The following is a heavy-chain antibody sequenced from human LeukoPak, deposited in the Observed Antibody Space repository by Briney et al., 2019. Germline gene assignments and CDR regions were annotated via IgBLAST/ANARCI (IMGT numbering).Heavy chain of an antibody. V-gene: IGHV3-43*01. CDR3: ARGPTGTFDY. Sequence: GGSLRLSCAASGFTFDDYTMHWVRQAPGKGLEWVSLISWDGGSTYYADSVKGRFTISRDNAKNSLYLQMNSLRAEDTAVYYCARGPTGTFDYWGQGTLVTVSS. D-gene: IGHD1-1*01. CDR1: GFTFDDYT. J-gene: IGHJ4*02. CDR2: ISWDGGST.